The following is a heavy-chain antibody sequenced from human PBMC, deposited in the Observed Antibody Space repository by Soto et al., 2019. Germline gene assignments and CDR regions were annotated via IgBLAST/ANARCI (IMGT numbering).Heavy chain of an antibody. CDR1: VLIFSNYA. Sequence: RRLSFVAPVLIFSNYAMSWVRQAPGKGLEWVSGISGSGGSPHYADSAKGRFTISRDNSKNTLFLQMNTLRAEDTAVYYCAREGDITAAFDYWGQGTLVTVSS. CDR2: ISGSGGSP. J-gene: IGHJ4*02. D-gene: IGHD6-13*01. CDR3: AREGDITAAFDY. V-gene: IGHV3-23*01.